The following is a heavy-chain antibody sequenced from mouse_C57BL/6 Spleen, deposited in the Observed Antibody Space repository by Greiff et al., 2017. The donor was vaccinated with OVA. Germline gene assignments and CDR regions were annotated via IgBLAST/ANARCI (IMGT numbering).Heavy chain of an antibody. CDR2: IYPRSGNT. CDR3: ARGTDYGSSPVAMDY. Sequence: VQLQQSGAELARPGASVKLSCKASGYTFTSYGISWVKQSTGQGLEWIGEIYPRSGNTYYNEKFKGKATLTADKSSSTAYMELRSLTSEDSAVYFCARGTDYGSSPVAMDYWGQGTSVTVSS. D-gene: IGHD1-1*01. V-gene: IGHV1-81*01. CDR1: GYTFTSYG. J-gene: IGHJ4*01.